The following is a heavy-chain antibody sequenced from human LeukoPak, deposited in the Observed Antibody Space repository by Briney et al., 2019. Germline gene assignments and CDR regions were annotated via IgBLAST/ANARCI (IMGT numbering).Heavy chain of an antibody. CDR2: MSGSGVTT. J-gene: IGHJ4*02. CDR1: GFTFSSYA. CDR3: AKFPKWNYFDY. Sequence: PGGSLRLSCAASGFTFSSYAMSWVHQAPGKGLEWVSSMSGSGVTTYYADSVKGRFTISRDNSKNTLYLQMNSLRAEDTAVYYCAKFPKWNYFDYWGQGTLVTVSS. V-gene: IGHV3-23*01. D-gene: IGHD1-26*01.